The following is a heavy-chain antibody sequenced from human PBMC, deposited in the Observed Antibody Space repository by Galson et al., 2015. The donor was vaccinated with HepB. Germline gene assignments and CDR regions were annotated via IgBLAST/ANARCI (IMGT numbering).Heavy chain of an antibody. CDR1: GFSFSGHA. D-gene: IGHD4-17*01. J-gene: IGHJ4*02. V-gene: IGHV3-30*18. CDR3: AKADEAERPTAIDY. Sequence: SLRLSCAASGFSFSGHAMHWVRQAPGKGPEWAAVISFDGGYQYYADSVKGRFTISIDNSKNTLYLQLNSLTPEDTAVYFCAKADEAERPTAIDYWGQGTLVTVSS. CDR2: ISFDGGYQ.